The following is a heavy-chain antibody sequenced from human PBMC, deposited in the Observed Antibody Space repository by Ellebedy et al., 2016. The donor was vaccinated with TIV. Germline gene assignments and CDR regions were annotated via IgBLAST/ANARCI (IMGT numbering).Heavy chain of an antibody. Sequence: SVKVSCXASGGTFSSYAISWVRQAPGQGLEWMGGIIPIFGTANYAQKFQGRVTITADESTSTAYMELSSLRSEDTAVYYCATLGYDAFDIWGQGTMVTVSS. CDR1: GGTFSSYA. D-gene: IGHD7-27*01. CDR3: ATLGYDAFDI. V-gene: IGHV1-69*13. CDR2: IIPIFGTA. J-gene: IGHJ3*02.